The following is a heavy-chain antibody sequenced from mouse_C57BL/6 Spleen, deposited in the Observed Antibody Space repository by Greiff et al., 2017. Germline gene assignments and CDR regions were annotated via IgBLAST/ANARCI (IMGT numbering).Heavy chain of an antibody. CDR3: AIQINYYGSSYVFYAMDY. CDR1: GFNIKDYY. V-gene: IGHV14-2*01. CDR2: IDPEDGET. D-gene: IGHD1-1*01. Sequence: VQLQQSGAELVKPGASVKLSCTASGFNIKDYYMHWVKRRTEQGLEWIGRIDPEDGETKYAPKFQGKATITADTSSNTAYLQLSSLTSEDTAVYYCAIQINYYGSSYVFYAMDYWGQGTSVTVSS. J-gene: IGHJ4*01.